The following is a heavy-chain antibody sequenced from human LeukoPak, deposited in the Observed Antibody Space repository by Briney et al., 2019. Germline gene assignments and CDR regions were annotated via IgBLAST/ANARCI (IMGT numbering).Heavy chain of an antibody. CDR1: GGSISSYY. CDR2: IYTSGST. J-gene: IGHJ4*02. D-gene: IGHD4-11*01. Sequence: SETLSLTCTVSGGSISSYYWSWIRQPPGKGLEWIGYIYTSGSTNYNPSLKSRVTISVDTSKNQFSLKLSSVTAADTAVYYCARYSNYLFFDYWGQGTLVTVSS. V-gene: IGHV4-4*09. CDR3: ARYSNYLFFDY.